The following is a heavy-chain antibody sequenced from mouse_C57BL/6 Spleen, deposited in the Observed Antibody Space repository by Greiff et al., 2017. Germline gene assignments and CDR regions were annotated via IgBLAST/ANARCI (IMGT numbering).Heavy chain of an antibody. CDR2: ISSGGSYT. J-gene: IGHJ4*01. CDR3: ARGYYYDGSPYAMDY. Sequence: EVQLQESGGDLVKPGGSLKFSCAASGFTFTSYGMSWVRQTPDQRLEWVGTISSGGSYTHYPDSVKGRFTISRDNAKNTRYLQMSGLKSEDTAMYDYARGYYYDGSPYAMDYWGQGTSVTVSS. D-gene: IGHD1-1*01. V-gene: IGHV5-6*01. CDR1: GFTFTSYG.